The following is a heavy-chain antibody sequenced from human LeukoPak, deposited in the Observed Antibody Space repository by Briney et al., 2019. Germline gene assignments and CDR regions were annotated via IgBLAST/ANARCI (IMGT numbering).Heavy chain of an antibody. CDR3: ARENYFDY. Sequence: GGSLRLSCAASRFTFTNYWMGWVRQAPGKGLEWVANIKQDGSEKYYVDSVKGRFTISRDNAKNSLYLQMNNLRAEDTAVYYCARENYFDYWGQGTLVTVSS. V-gene: IGHV3-7*01. J-gene: IGHJ4*02. CDR1: RFTFTNYW. CDR2: IKQDGSEK.